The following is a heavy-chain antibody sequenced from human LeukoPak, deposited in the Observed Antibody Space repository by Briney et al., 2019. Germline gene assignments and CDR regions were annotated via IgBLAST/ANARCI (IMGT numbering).Heavy chain of an antibody. Sequence: PGGSLRLSCAAPGFIFSNYWMAWVRQAPGKGLQWVANIKQDGSDKNYVDSVKGRFTISRDNAKNSLYLQMNSLRTEDTAVYYCARDVGGSLDYWGQGTLVAVSS. V-gene: IGHV3-7*01. CDR1: GFIFSNYW. J-gene: IGHJ4*02. CDR2: IKQDGSDK. D-gene: IGHD2-15*01. CDR3: ARDVGGSLDY.